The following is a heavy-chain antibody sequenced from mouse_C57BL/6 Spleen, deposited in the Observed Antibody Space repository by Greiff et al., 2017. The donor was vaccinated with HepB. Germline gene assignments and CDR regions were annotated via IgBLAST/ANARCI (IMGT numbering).Heavy chain of an antibody. D-gene: IGHD1-1*02. V-gene: IGHV1-55*01. CDR2: IYPGSGST. J-gene: IGHJ2*02. CDR3: SREYYYVGMDY. Sequence: QVQLQQSGAELVKPGASVKMSCKASGYTFTSYWITWVKQRPGQGLEWIGDIYPGSGSTNYNEKFKSKATLTVDTSSSTAYMQLSSLTSEDSAVYYSSREYYYVGMDYWGQGTSVTVSS. CDR1: GYTFTSYW.